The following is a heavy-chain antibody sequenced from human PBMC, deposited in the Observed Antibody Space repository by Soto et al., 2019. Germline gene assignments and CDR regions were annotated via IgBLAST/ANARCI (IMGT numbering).Heavy chain of an antibody. V-gene: IGHV3-33*01. CDR2: IWSDGSNK. D-gene: IGHD3-9*01. J-gene: IGHJ4*02. CDR3: ARERTLYDILTGSLPVYFDY. Sequence: PGGSLRLSCAASGFTFSSYGMHWVRQAPGKGLEWVAVIWSDGSNKYYADSVKGRFTISRDNSKNTLYLQMNSLRAGDTAVYYCARERTLYDILTGSLPVYFDYWGQGTLVTVSS. CDR1: GFTFSSYG.